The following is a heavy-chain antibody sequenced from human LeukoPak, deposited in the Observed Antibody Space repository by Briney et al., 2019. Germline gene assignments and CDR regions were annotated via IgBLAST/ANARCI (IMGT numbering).Heavy chain of an antibody. D-gene: IGHD3-9*01. J-gene: IGHJ4*02. CDR3: ARGHPVLRYFDWSPGGDY. V-gene: IGHV4-34*01. CDR2: INHSGST. Sequence: SETLSLTCAVHGGSFSGYYWSWIRHPPGRGLEWIGEINHSGSTNYNPSLTSRAAISVATSTDQFSLKLSTGTAADTAVYYCARGHPVLRYFDWSPGGDYWGQGTLVTVSS. CDR1: GGSFSGYY.